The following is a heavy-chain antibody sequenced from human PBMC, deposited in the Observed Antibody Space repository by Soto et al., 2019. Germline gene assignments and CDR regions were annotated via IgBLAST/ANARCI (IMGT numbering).Heavy chain of an antibody. V-gene: IGHV1-18*04. CDR1: GYTFTSYG. D-gene: IGHD6-19*01. J-gene: IGHJ6*02. CDR2: ISAYNGNT. CDR3: ARDFFGIAVAGPAYYYYGMDV. Sequence: QVQLVQSGAEVKKPGASVKVSCKASGYTFTSYGISWVRQAPGQGLEWMGWISAYNGNTNYAQKLQGRVTMTTDTSTSTAYMELRSLRSDDTAVYYCARDFFGIAVAGPAYYYYGMDVWGQGTTVTVSS.